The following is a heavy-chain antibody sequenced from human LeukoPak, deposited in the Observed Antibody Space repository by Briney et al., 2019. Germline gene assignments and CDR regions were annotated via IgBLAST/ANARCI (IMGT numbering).Heavy chain of an antibody. CDR3: ARGLGYCSGGSCYDYYYGMDV. D-gene: IGHD2-15*01. CDR2: IYTSGST. J-gene: IGHJ6*02. CDR1: GGSISSYY. V-gene: IGHV4-4*07. Sequence: SETLSLTCTVSGGSISSYYWSWIRQPAGKGLEWIGRIYTSGSTNYNPSLKSRATMSVDTSKNQFSLKLSSVTAADTAVYYCARGLGYCSGGSCYDYYYGMDVWGQGTTVTVSS.